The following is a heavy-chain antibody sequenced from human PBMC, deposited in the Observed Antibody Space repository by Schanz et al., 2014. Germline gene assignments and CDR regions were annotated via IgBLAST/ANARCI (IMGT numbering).Heavy chain of an antibody. J-gene: IGHJ4*02. V-gene: IGHV3-48*01. CDR3: ARGGSGSHYRLDY. D-gene: IGHD1-26*01. CDR1: GFTFSDYS. CDR2: ISGSSRTI. Sequence: EVQLVESGGGWVQPGGSLRLSCAASGFTFSDYSMNWVRQAPGKGPEWVSYISGSSRTIYYADSMKGRFTVSRDNAENALYLQMNSLRAEDTGLYFCARGGSGSHYRLDYWGQGTLVTVSS.